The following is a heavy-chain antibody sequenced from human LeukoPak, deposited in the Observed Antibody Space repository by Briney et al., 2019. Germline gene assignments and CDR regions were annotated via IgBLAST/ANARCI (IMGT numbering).Heavy chain of an antibody. CDR2: ISFDGSNQ. V-gene: IGHV3-30*18. Sequence: GGSLRLSCAASGFTFSSFGMHWVRQAPGQGLEWVAVISFDGSNQYYADSVKGRFTVHRDNFKNTVYLQMNSLRAEETAVYHCAKSHPPTVTTEEGEYLQHWGQGTLVTVSS. J-gene: IGHJ1*01. CDR1: GFTFSSFG. D-gene: IGHD4-17*01. CDR3: AKSHPPTVTTEEGEYLQH.